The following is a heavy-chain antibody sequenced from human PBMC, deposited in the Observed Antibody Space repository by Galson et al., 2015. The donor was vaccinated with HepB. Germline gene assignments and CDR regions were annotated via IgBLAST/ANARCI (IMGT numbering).Heavy chain of an antibody. D-gene: IGHD3/OR15-3a*01. CDR1: GFTFIRHA. CDR3: ARDLIFGLFIKNYYGMDV. CDR2: ISHDGNKK. Sequence: SLRLSCAASGFTFIRHAMHWVRQAPGKGLEWVALISHDGNKKYYADSVRGRFTIFRENSKNTLYLEMNGLRAEDTAVYYCARDLIFGLFIKNYYGMDVWGQGTTVTVSS. V-gene: IGHV3-30*04. J-gene: IGHJ6*02.